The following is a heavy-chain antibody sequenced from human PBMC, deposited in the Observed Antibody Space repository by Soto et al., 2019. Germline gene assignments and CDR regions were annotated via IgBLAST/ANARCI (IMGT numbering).Heavy chain of an antibody. CDR2: ISGSDNST. Sequence: EVQLLESGGGLVQPGGSLRLSCAASGFTFNNNAMNWFRQTPGKGLEWVSVISGSDNSTYYADSVKGRFTTSRDNSKNTLYLQMNGLRAEDTAVYYCAKAGRGRACCYTDVDYWGQGALVTVSS. CDR3: AKAGRGRACCYTDVDY. V-gene: IGHV3-23*01. CDR1: GFTFNNNA. J-gene: IGHJ4*02. D-gene: IGHD2-15*01.